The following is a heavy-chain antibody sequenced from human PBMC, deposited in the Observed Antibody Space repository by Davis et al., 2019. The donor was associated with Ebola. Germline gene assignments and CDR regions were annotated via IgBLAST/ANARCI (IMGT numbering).Heavy chain of an antibody. Sequence: MPGGSLRLSCTVSGGSISSSSYYWGWIRQPPGKGLEWIGSIYYSGSTYYNPSLKSRVTISVDKSKNQFSLKLSSVTAADTAVYYCAKLGGYRDYWGQGTLVTVSS. CDR1: GGSISSSSYY. CDR3: AKLGGYRDY. J-gene: IGHJ4*02. V-gene: IGHV4-39*07. CDR2: IYYSGST. D-gene: IGHD5-12*01.